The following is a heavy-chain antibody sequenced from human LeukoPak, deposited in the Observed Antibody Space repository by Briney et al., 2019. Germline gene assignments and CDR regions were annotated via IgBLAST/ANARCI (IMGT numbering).Heavy chain of an antibody. CDR3: ARKWQQPEGYYYGMDV. J-gene: IGHJ6*04. D-gene: IGHD6-13*01. CDR2: ISSSSSYT. V-gene: IGHV3-11*06. Sequence: GGSLRLSCAASGFTFSDYYMSWIGQAPGKGLEWVSYISSSSSYTNYADSVKGRLTISRDNAKNSLYLQMNSLRAEDTAVYYCARKWQQPEGYYYGMDVWGKGTTVTVSS. CDR1: GFTFSDYY.